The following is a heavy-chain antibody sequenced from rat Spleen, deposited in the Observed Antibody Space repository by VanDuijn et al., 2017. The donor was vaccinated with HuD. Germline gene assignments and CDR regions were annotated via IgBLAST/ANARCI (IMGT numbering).Heavy chain of an antibody. J-gene: IGHJ3*01. CDR1: GHSITSSYR. CDR3: AMSEGVHYYLPFAD. D-gene: IGHD1-1*01. CDR2: INSAGST. Sequence: EVQLQESGPGLVKPSQSLSLTCSVTGHSITSSYRWNWIRKFPGNKLEWMGYINSAGSTNYNPSLKSRISITRDTSKNQFFLQVTSVTTEDTATYSCAMSEGVHYYLPFADWGQGTLVTVSS. V-gene: IGHV3-3*01.